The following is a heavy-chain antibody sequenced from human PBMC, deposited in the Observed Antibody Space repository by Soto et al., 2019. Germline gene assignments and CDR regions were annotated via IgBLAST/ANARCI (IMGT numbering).Heavy chain of an antibody. CDR1: GFTFSSYA. CDR2: ISGSGGST. D-gene: IGHD6-13*01. Sequence: GGSLRLSCAASGFTFSSYAMSWVRQAPGKGLEWVSAISGSGGSTYYADSVKGRFTISRDNSKNTLYLQMNSLRAEDTAVYYCANRHSSSWYYFDYWGQGTLVTVSS. V-gene: IGHV3-23*01. J-gene: IGHJ4*02. CDR3: ANRHSSSWYYFDY.